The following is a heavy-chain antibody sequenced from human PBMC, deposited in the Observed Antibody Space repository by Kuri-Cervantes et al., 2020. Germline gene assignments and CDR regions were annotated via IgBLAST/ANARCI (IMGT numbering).Heavy chain of an antibody. D-gene: IGHD4-11*01. CDR3: ARDGYSTTDKYYYYGMDV. J-gene: IGHJ6*02. V-gene: IGHV3-30*03. CDR1: GVTFSSYG. Sequence: GGSLRLSCAASGVTFSSYGMHWVRQAPGKGLEWVAVISYDGSNKYYADSVKGRFTISRDNSKNTLYLQMNSLRAEDTAVYYCARDGYSTTDKYYYYGMDVWGQGTTVTVSS. CDR2: ISYDGSNK.